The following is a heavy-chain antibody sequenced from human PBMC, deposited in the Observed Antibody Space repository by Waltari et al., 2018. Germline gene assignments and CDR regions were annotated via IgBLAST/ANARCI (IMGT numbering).Heavy chain of an antibody. CDR1: GFTFDDYA. Sequence: EVQLVESGGGLVQPGRSLRLSCAASGFTFDDYAMHWVRQAPGKGLEWVSGISWNSGSIGYAESVKGRITISRDNAKNSLYLQMNSLRAEDMALYYCAKDTCSGGSCYYFDYWGQGTLVTVSS. J-gene: IGHJ4*02. CDR2: ISWNSGSI. CDR3: AKDTCSGGSCYYFDY. D-gene: IGHD2-15*01. V-gene: IGHV3-9*03.